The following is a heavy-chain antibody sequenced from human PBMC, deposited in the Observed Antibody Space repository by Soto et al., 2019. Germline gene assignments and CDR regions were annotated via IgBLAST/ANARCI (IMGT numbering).Heavy chain of an antibody. V-gene: IGHV1-18*01. D-gene: IGHD3-9*01. CDR1: GYTFTSYC. CDR2: ISAYNGNT. Sequence: ASVKVSCKASGYTFTSYCISWVRQAPGQGLEWMGWISAYNGNTNYAQKLQGRVTMTTDTSTSTAYMELRSLRSDDTAVYYCARSLLRYLDPIRAPYYFDYWGQGTLVNVSS. CDR3: ARSLLRYLDPIRAPYYFDY. J-gene: IGHJ4*02.